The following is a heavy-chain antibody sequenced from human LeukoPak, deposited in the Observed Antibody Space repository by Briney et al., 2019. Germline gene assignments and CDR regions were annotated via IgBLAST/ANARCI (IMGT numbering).Heavy chain of an antibody. CDR3: ARRGSGWSALFWFDP. CDR2: INHSGST. CDR1: GGSFSGYY. Sequence: SETLSLTCAVYGGSFSGYYWSWIRQPPGKGLEWIGEINHSGSTNYNPSLKSRVTISVDTSKNQFSLKLSSVTAADTAVYYCARRGSGWSALFWFDPWGQGTLVTVSS. J-gene: IGHJ5*02. V-gene: IGHV4-34*01. D-gene: IGHD6-19*01.